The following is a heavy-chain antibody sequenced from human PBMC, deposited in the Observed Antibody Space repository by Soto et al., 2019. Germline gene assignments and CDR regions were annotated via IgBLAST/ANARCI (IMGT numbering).Heavy chain of an antibody. D-gene: IGHD6-6*01. CDR3: ARVYRIAARPPRAGGLDY. CDR1: GGSFSGYY. CDR2: IKHSGST. J-gene: IGHJ4*02. V-gene: IGHV4-34*01. Sequence: QVQLQQWGAGLLKPSETLSLTCAVYGGSFSGYYWSWIRQPPGKGLEWIGEIKHSGSTNYNPSLKSRVTISVDTPKNQFSLKLSSVTAADTAVYYCARVYRIAARPPRAGGLDYWGQGTLVTVSS.